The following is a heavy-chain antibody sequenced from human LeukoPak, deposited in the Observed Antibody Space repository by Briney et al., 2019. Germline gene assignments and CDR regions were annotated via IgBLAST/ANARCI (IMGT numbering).Heavy chain of an antibody. CDR3: ARDRGTWNDDGFDY. D-gene: IGHD1-1*01. J-gene: IGHJ4*02. CDR2: IYISGST. Sequence: SETLSLTCTVSGGSISSYYWSWIRQPAGKGLEWIGRIYISGSTNYNPSLKSRLTMSVDTSKNQFSLKLSSVTAADTAVYYCARDRGTWNDDGFDYWGQGTLVTVSS. V-gene: IGHV4-4*07. CDR1: GGSISSYY.